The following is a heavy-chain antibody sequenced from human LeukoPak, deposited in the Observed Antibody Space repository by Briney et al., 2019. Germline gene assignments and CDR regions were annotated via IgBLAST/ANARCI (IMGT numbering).Heavy chain of an antibody. D-gene: IGHD3-22*01. V-gene: IGHV4-59*01. Sequence: PSETLSLTCTVSGGSISSYYWSWIRQPPGKGLEWIGYIYYSGSTNYNPSLKSRVTISVDTSKNQFSLKLSSVTAADTAVYYCARHFSSGYYLLYDAFDIWGQGTMVTVSS. CDR2: IYYSGST. CDR1: GGSISSYY. CDR3: ARHFSSGYYLLYDAFDI. J-gene: IGHJ3*02.